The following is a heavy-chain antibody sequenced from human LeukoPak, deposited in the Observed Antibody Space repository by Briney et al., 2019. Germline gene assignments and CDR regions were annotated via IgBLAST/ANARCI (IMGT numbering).Heavy chain of an antibody. CDR2: FDPEDGET. V-gene: IGHV1-24*01. D-gene: IGHD6-13*01. Sequence: ASVKVSCKVSGYTLTELSMHWVRQAPGKGLEWMGGFDPEDGETIYAQKFQGRVTMTEDTSTGTAYMELSSLRSEDTAVYYCATSRYSSSWYPYYGMDVWGQGTTVTVSS. CDR3: ATSRYSSSWYPYYGMDV. CDR1: GYTLTELS. J-gene: IGHJ6*02.